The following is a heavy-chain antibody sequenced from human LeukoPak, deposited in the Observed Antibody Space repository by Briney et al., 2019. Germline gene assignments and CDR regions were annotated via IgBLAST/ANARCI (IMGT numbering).Heavy chain of an antibody. CDR1: GITFSSYS. D-gene: IGHD2-2*01. J-gene: IGHJ4*02. CDR2: ISSASSSI. V-gene: IGHV3-48*04. CDR3: ARLPAYCSSTSCYYDY. Sequence: PGGSLRLSCAVFGITFSSYSMNWVRQAPGKGLEWISYISSASSSIYYADSVKGRFTISRDNAKNSLVLQMNSLRAEDTAVYYCARLPAYCSSTSCYYDYWGQGTLVTVSS.